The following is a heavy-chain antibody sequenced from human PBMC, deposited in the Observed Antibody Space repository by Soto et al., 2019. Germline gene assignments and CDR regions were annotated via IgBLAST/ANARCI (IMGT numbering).Heavy chain of an antibody. CDR2: ISGSGTST. Sequence: GGSLRLSCAASGFTLSVNAMSWVRQAPGKGLEWVSSISGSGTSTSYADSVKGRFTISRDTSKSTLYLQMNSLRAEDTAVYYCVKLRWKWEMDNFDYWGQGTLVTVSS. V-gene: IGHV3-23*01. CDR3: VKLRWKWEMDNFDY. J-gene: IGHJ4*02. D-gene: IGHD1-26*01. CDR1: GFTLSVNA.